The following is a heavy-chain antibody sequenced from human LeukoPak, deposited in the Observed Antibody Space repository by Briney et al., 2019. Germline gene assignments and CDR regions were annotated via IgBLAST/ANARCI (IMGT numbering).Heavy chain of an antibody. Sequence: PGGSLRLSCAPSGFTFSMYAMSWVRQAPGKGVDGVSAISGSGDYTYYADSVKGRFTISRDNSKNTLYLQMQSLRVEDTAVYYCAKSLGSFGYAAYFYFGLAVWGQGTTVTVSS. CDR1: GFTFSMYA. V-gene: IGHV3-23*01. CDR3: AKSLGSFGYAAYFYFGLAV. J-gene: IGHJ6*02. D-gene: IGHD3-16*01. CDR2: ISGSGDYT.